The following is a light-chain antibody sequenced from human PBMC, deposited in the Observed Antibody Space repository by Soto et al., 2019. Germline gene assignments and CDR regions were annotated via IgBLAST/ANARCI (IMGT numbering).Light chain of an antibody. CDR3: QQYDNLP. V-gene: IGKV1-33*01. CDR1: QDISNY. J-gene: IGKJ4*01. CDR2: DAS. Sequence: DIQMTQSPSSLSASVGDRVTITCQASQDISNYLNWYQQKPGKAPKLLIYDASNLETGAPSRFSGSGSGTDFNFTISSLQPEDIATYYCQQYDNLPFGGGTKVEIK.